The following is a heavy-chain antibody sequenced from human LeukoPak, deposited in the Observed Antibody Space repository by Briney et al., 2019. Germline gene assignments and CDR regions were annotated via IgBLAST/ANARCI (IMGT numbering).Heavy chain of an antibody. D-gene: IGHD4-17*01. CDR2: ISAISNTM. CDR1: GFTFYSYS. V-gene: IGHV3-48*01. CDR3: ASLTTVNPPGYFDY. Sequence: GGSLRLSCAASGFTFYSYSMNWVRQAPGKGLEWVSYISAISNTMYYADSVKGRFTISGDNAKSSLFLQMNSLRAEDTAVYYCASLTTVNPPGYFDYWGQGTLVIVSS. J-gene: IGHJ4*02.